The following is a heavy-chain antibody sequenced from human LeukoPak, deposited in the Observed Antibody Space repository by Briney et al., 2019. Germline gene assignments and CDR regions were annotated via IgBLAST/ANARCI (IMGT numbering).Heavy chain of an antibody. J-gene: IGHJ4*02. V-gene: IGHV3-30*18. CDR1: GFTFSFSG. Sequence: GGSLRLSCAASGFTFSFSGMYWVRQAPAKGLEWVAFISDDGSRKYYADSAKGRFTISRDNSKNTLFLQMNSLRTEDTAVYYCAKDRSTTWSFDYWGQGTLVTVSS. D-gene: IGHD6-13*01. CDR2: ISDDGSRK. CDR3: AKDRSTTWSFDY.